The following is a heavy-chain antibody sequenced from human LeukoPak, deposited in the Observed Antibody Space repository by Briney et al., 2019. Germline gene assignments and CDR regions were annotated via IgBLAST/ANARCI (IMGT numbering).Heavy chain of an antibody. CDR1: GFTFSSYG. V-gene: IGHV3-30*18. D-gene: IGHD3-16*02. CDR2: ISYDGSNK. CDR3: AKGSYLITFGGVIPRFDP. J-gene: IGHJ5*02. Sequence: PGRSLRLSCAASGFTFSSYGMRWVRQAPGKGLEWVAVISYDGSNKYYADSVKGRFTISRDNSKNTLYLQMNSLRAEDTAVYYCAKGSYLITFGGVIPRFDPWGQGTLVTVS.